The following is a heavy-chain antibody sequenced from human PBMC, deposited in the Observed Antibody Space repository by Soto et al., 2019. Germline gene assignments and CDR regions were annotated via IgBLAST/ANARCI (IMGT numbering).Heavy chain of an antibody. D-gene: IGHD2-2*01. CDR3: ARGGGRLGYCSTTSCSLTASDI. CDR2: ISSYNGNT. V-gene: IGHV1-18*01. J-gene: IGHJ3*02. CDR1: GYTFTSYG. Sequence: AAVKVSCKASGYTFTSYGISWVRQAPGQGLEWMGWISSYNGNTTYAQKLQGRVTVTTDTSTSTAYMELRSLRSDDTAVYYCARGGGRLGYCSTTSCSLTASDIWGQGTIVTAS.